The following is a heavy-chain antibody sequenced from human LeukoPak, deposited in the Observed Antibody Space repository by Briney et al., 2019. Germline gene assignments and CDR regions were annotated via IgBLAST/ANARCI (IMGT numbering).Heavy chain of an antibody. CDR3: ARVSGSYYVVDY. CDR1: GYTFTAYY. CDR2: INPNSGGT. J-gene: IGHJ4*02. Sequence: ASVKVSCKASGYTFTAYYMHWVRQAPGQGLEWMGWINPNSGGTNYAQKFQGRVTMTRDTSISTAYMELSRLRSDDTAVYYCARVSGSYYVVDYWGQGTLVTVSS. D-gene: IGHD1-26*01. V-gene: IGHV1-2*02.